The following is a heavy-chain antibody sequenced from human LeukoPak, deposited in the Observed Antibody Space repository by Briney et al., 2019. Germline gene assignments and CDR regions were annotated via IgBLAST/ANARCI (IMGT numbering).Heavy chain of an antibody. D-gene: IGHD6-13*01. CDR1: GFTFSSYS. Sequence: GGSLRLSCAASGFTFSSYSMNWVRQAPGKGLEWVSYISRSSSTIYYADSVKGRFTISRDNAKNSLYLQMNSLRAEDTAVYYCARVGSSNWYSSDYWGQGTLVTVSS. V-gene: IGHV3-48*04. CDR2: ISRSSSTI. CDR3: ARVGSSNWYSSDY. J-gene: IGHJ4*02.